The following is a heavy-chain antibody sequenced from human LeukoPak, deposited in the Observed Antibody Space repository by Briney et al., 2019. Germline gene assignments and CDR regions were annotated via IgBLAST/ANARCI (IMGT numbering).Heavy chain of an antibody. CDR1: GYSSLDYW. CDR2: FFPGNSNT. J-gene: IGHJ4*02. V-gene: IGHV5-51*01. Sequence: GESLKISCKGSGYSSLDYWIGWVRQMPGKGLEWMGIFFPGNSNTRYNPSFEGQVTISADKSTSTAYLQWSSLKASDTAMYYCARALNGDFRWDYWGQGTLVSVSS. CDR3: ARALNGDFRWDY. D-gene: IGHD4-17*01.